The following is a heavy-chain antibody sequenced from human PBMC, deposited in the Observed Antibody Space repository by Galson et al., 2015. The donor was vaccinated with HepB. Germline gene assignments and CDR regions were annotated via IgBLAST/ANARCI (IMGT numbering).Heavy chain of an antibody. J-gene: IGHJ4*02. CDR1: GFSFSAHT. CDR2: ISSFNNYI. V-gene: IGHV3-21*01. D-gene: IGHD4-17*01. CDR3: ARVADVDYGDHSHFDY. Sequence: SLRLSCAASGFSFSAHTMTWVRQAPGKGLEWVSSISSFNNYIYYADSVKGRFTISRDNARNSLYLQLHSLRAEDTAVYYCARVADVDYGDHSHFDYWGQGTLVTVSS.